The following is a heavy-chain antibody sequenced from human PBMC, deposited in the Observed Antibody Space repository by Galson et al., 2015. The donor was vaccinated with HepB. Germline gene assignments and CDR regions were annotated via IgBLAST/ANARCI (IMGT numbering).Heavy chain of an antibody. CDR2: ISSSSSYI. Sequence: SLRLSCAASGFTFSSYSMNWVRQAPGKGLEWVSSISSSSSYIYYADSVKGRFTISRDNAKNSLYLQMNSLRAEDTAVYYCAKDRGATDDAFDIWGQGTMVSVSS. CDR1: GFTFSSYS. CDR3: AKDRGATDDAFDI. V-gene: IGHV3-21*04. J-gene: IGHJ3*02. D-gene: IGHD5-12*01.